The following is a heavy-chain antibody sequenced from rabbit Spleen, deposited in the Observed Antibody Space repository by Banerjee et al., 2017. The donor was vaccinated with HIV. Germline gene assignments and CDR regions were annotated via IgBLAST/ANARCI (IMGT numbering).Heavy chain of an antibody. CDR2: IYGDSSGST. Sequence: QSLEESGGDLVKPEGSLTLTCTASEFSFSSSYYMCWVRQAPGKGPEWIACIYGDSSGSTAYACWAKGRFTISKTSSTTVTLQMTSLTVADTATYFCARFYAGYGDFGYAAMWGPGTLVTVS. CDR1: EFSFSSSYY. V-gene: IGHV1S40*01. CDR3: ARFYAGYGDFGYAAM. D-gene: IGHD7-1*01. J-gene: IGHJ4*01.